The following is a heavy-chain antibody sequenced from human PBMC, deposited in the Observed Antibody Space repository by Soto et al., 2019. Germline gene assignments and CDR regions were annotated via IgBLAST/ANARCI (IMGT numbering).Heavy chain of an antibody. J-gene: IGHJ3*02. CDR3: AKDIGVKRWPGDQDAFDI. V-gene: IGHV3-43*01. CDR1: GFTFDDYT. D-gene: IGHD6-19*01. Sequence: WGSLRLSCAASGFTFDDYTMHWVRQAPGKGLEWVSLISWDGGSTYYADSVKGRFTISRDNSKNSLYLQMNSLRTEDTALYYCAKDIGVKRWPGDQDAFDIWGQGTMVTVSS. CDR2: ISWDGGST.